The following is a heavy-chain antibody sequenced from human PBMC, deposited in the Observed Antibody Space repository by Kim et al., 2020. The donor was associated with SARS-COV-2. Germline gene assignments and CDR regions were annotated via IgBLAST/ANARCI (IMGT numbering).Heavy chain of an antibody. CDR2: TI. CDR3: ARDQASTFDY. J-gene: IGHJ4*02. Sequence: TIYYADSVNGRFTISRDNAKNSLYLQMNSLRDEDTAVYYCARDQASTFDYWGQGTLVTVSS. V-gene: IGHV3-48*02.